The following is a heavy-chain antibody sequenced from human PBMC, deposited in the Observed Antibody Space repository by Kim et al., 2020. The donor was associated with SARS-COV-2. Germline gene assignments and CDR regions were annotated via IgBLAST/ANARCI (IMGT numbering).Heavy chain of an antibody. CDR1: GATVTSFA. J-gene: IGHJ2*01. Sequence: SVKVSCKASGATVTSFAISWVRQAPGQGLEWMGAIIPMYGTTYYAQKFQDRVTFTADEGTSTVYMELRSLRPEDTAIFYCARGVGMGGLYWYFALWG. D-gene: IGHD7-27*01. V-gene: IGHV1-69*13. CDR2: IIPMYGTT. CDR3: ARGVGMGGLYWYFAL.